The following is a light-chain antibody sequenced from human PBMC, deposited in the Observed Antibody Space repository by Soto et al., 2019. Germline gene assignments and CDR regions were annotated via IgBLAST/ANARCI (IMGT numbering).Light chain of an antibody. V-gene: IGKV1-39*01. CDR1: QSIRSY. J-gene: IGKJ2*01. Sequence: DIQMTQSPSSLSASVGDRVTITCRASQSIRSYLNWYQQKPGKAPNLLIYAASSLQSGAPSRFSGSGSGTDFTLTISSLQPEDFATYYCQQSYSMSYTFGQGTKLEIK. CDR2: AAS. CDR3: QQSYSMSYT.